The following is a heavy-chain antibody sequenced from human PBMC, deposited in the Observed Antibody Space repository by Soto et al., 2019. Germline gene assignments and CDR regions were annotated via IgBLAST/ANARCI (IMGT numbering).Heavy chain of an antibody. D-gene: IGHD5-18*01. CDR2: INHSGST. V-gene: IGHV4-34*01. J-gene: IGHJ4*02. CDR3: ARGSRYSYARSYFDY. Sequence: SETLSLTCAVYGGSFSGYYWSWIRQPPGKGLEWIGEINHSGSTNYNPSLKSRVTISVDTSKNQFSLKLSSVTAADTAVYYCARGSRYSYARSYFDYWGQGTLVTVSS. CDR1: GGSFSGYY.